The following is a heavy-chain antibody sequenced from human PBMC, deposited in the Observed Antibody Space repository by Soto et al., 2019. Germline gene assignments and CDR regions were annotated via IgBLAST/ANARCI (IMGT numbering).Heavy chain of an antibody. J-gene: IGHJ6*01. CDR2: IGSSTSSI. CDR1: GFTFSTYR. Sequence: GSLRRSGAASGFTFSTYRMNWVRKAPGKGLEWVSYIGSSTSSIDYADSVKGRFTISRDNAKNSLYLQMNSLRAEDTAVYYCATTTMTKDYYGLDVWGQGTTVTGSS. V-gene: IGHV3-21*01. CDR3: ATTTMTKDYYGLDV. D-gene: IGHD4-17*01.